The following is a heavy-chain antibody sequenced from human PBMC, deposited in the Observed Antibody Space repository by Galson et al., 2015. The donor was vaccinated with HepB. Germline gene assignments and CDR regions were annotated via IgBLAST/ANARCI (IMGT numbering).Heavy chain of an antibody. CDR2: INTNTGNP. D-gene: IGHD2-2*01. CDR3: AREEREYQLLPYNWFDP. CDR1: GYTFTSYA. Sequence: SVKVSCKASGYTFTSYAMNWVRQAPGQGLEWMGWINTNTGNPTYAQGFTGRFVFSLDTSVSTAYLQISSLKAEDTAVYYCAREEREYQLLPYNWFDPWGQGTLVTVSS. J-gene: IGHJ5*02. V-gene: IGHV7-4-1*02.